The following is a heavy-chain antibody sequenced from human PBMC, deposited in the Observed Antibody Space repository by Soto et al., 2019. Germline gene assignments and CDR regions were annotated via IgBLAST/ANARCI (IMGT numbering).Heavy chain of an antibody. Sequence: VQLVESGGGVVQPGRSLRLSCAASGFTFSSYGMHWVRQAPGKGLEWVAVISYDGSNKYYADSVKGRFTISRDNSKNTLYLQMNSLRAEDTAVYYCAKDWARSYNWFDPWGQGTLVTVSS. J-gene: IGHJ5*02. CDR3: AKDWARSYNWFDP. CDR2: ISYDGSNK. V-gene: IGHV3-30*18. CDR1: GFTFSSYG. D-gene: IGHD3-16*01.